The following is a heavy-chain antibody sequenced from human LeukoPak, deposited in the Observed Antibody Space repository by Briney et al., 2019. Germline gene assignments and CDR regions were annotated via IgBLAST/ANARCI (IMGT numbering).Heavy chain of an antibody. V-gene: IGHV3-74*01. CDR3: ARDNTYMFDY. D-gene: IGHD2-2*02. CDR2: INTDGRTT. CDR1: GFSFSSYW. Sequence: GGSLRLSCAASGFSFSSYWMNWVRQAPGKGLVWVAHINTDGRTTTYADSVKGRFTVARDNAKNTLYLEMNCLRAEDTAVYYCARDNTYMFDYWGQGTQVTVSS. J-gene: IGHJ4*02.